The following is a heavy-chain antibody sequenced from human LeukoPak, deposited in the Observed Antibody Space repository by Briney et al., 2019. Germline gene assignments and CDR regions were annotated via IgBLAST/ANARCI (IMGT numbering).Heavy chain of an antibody. D-gene: IGHD4/OR15-4a*01. CDR3: ARLHGAYPIDF. CDR2: ISSGPTI. V-gene: IGHV3-48*01. Sequence: GSLRLSCAASGFTFSSFSMNWVRQAPGKGLEWISYISSGPTIYYADSVKGRFTISRDNAKNSVYLQMNSLRAEDTAVYYCARLHGAYPIDFWGQGTLVTVSS. J-gene: IGHJ4*02. CDR1: GFTFSSFS.